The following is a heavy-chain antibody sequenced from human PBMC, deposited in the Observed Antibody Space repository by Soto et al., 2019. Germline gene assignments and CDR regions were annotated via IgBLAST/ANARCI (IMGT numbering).Heavy chain of an antibody. J-gene: IGHJ4*02. CDR2: ISAYNGNT. CDR3: ARGVPTGCSGGSCYWVDY. Sequence: ASVKVSCKASGYTFTSYGISWVRQAPGQGLEWMGWISAYNGNTNYAQKLQGRVTMTTDTSTSTAYMELRSLRSDDTAVYYCARGVPTGCSGGSCYWVDYWGQGTLVTAPQ. CDR1: GYTFTSYG. V-gene: IGHV1-18*01. D-gene: IGHD2-15*01.